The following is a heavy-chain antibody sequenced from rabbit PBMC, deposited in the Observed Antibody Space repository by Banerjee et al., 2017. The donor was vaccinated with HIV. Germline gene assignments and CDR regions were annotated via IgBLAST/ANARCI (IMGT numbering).Heavy chain of an antibody. V-gene: IGHV1S47*01. D-gene: IGHD6-1*01. Sequence: QEQLVESGGGLVQPEGSLTLTCKASGFDFSSNIMSWVRQAPGKGLEWIGWINTGGSAYSTSWVNGRFTISRTTTTVTLQLNSLTAADTATYFCARWAGYDIYYGLDLWGPGTLVTVS. CDR1: GFDFSSNI. J-gene: IGHJ3*01. CDR2: INTGGSA. CDR3: ARWAGYDIYYGLDL.